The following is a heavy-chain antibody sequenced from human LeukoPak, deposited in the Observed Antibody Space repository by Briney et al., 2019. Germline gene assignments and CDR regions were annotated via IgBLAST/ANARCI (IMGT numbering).Heavy chain of an antibody. CDR3: ARAAYYGSGSYLDY. Sequence: ASVKVSCKASGYTFTGYYMHWVRQAPGQGLEWMGWINPNSGGTNYAQKFQDRVSMTSDTSISTAYMELSRLRSDDTAVYYCARAAYYGSGSYLDYWGQGALVTVSS. V-gene: IGHV1-2*02. D-gene: IGHD3-10*01. CDR2: INPNSGGT. CDR1: GYTFTGYY. J-gene: IGHJ4*02.